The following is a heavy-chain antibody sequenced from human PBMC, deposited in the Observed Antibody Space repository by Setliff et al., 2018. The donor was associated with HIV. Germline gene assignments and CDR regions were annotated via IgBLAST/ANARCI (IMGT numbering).Heavy chain of an antibody. CDR1: GFTLSDYY. V-gene: IGHV3-15*01. CDR3: ATDNGPSYSMDI. CDR2: IKKSSDGGKT. J-gene: IGHJ6*02. Sequence: GGSLRLSCAASGFTLSDYYIDWVRQAPGKGLEWLGRIKKSSDGGKTDDASPVKGRFTISRDDSKNTLYLQMNSLKTDDTGVYFCATDNGPSYSMDIWGQGTTVTVSS. D-gene: IGHD2-21*01.